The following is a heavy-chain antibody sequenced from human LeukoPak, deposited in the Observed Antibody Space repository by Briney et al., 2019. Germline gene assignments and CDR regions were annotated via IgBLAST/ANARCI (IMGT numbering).Heavy chain of an antibody. CDR2: ISYDGSNK. CDR3: AKKFDSSGLAGAFDI. CDR1: GFSFSNYG. J-gene: IGHJ3*02. Sequence: PGRSLRLSCAVSGFSFSNYGMHWVRQAPGKGLEWGAVISYDGSNKYYADSVKGRFTISRDNSKNTLYLQMNSLRTEDTAVYYCAKKFDSSGLAGAFDIWGQGTMVTVSS. D-gene: IGHD6-19*01. V-gene: IGHV3-30*18.